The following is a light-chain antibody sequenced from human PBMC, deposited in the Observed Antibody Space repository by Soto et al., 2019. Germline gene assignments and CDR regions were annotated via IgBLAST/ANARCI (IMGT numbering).Light chain of an antibody. CDR3: MQATQSYT. J-gene: IGKJ2*01. V-gene: IGKV2-24*01. Sequence: EIVMTQTPLSSPVTLGQPASISCRSSQSLVHGDGNTYLSWLQQRPGQPPRLLIYMISNRFSGVPDRFTGSGAGTDFTLGISRVEAEDVGVYYCMQATQSYTFGQGTKLEIK. CDR1: QSLVHGDGNTY. CDR2: MIS.